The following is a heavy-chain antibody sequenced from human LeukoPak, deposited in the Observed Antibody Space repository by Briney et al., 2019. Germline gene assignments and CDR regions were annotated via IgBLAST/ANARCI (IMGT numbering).Heavy chain of an antibody. V-gene: IGHV3-53*01. J-gene: IGHJ4*02. CDR3: ARGVEPLAANTLAY. Sequence: GGSLRLSCAASGFTVITNDMTWVRQAPGKGLEWVSVLYSDGNTKYADSVQGRFTISRDNSKNTLYLDMNSLSPDATAVYYCARGVEPLAANTLAYWGQGTLVTVSS. CDR1: GFTVITND. D-gene: IGHD1-14*01. CDR2: LYSDGNT.